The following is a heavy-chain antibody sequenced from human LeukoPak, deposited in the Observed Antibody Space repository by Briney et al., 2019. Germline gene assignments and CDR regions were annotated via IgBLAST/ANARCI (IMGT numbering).Heavy chain of an antibody. CDR2: VIPIFGTA. Sequence: SVKLSCKASGYTFTSYYIHWVRQAPGQGLEWMGGVIPIFGTANYAQKFQGRVTITAAESTSTAYMELSSLRSEDTAVYYCASGRYYGSGSYYRGYYYYMDVWGKGTTVTISS. CDR3: ASGRYYGSGSYYRGYYYYMDV. CDR1: GYTFTSYY. J-gene: IGHJ6*03. D-gene: IGHD3-10*01. V-gene: IGHV1-69*13.